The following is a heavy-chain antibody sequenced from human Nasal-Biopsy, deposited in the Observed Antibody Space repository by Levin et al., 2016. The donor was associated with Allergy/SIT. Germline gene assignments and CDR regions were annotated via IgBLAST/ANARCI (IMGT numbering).Heavy chain of an antibody. D-gene: IGHD1-26*01. J-gene: IGHJ4*02. CDR1: GFTFSSYA. CDR2: ISYDGSNK. Sequence: GGSLRLSCAASGFTFSSYAMYWVCQAPGKGLEWVAVISYDGSNKYYADSVKGRFTISRDNSKNTLYLQMNSLRAEDSAVYYCARGSPPDYWGQGTLVTVSS. V-gene: IGHV3-30-3*01. CDR3: ARGSPPDY.